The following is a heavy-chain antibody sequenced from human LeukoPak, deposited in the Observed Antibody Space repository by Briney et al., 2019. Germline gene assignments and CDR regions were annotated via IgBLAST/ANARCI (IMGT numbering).Heavy chain of an antibody. CDR2: IKSKTDGGTT. CDR3: TTGYCSRTSCYYFDY. CDR1: GFTFSNAW. V-gene: IGHV3-15*01. D-gene: IGHD2-2*01. J-gene: IGHJ4*02. Sequence: GGSLRLSCAASGFTFSNAWMSWVRQAPGKGLEGVGRIKSKTDGGTTDYAAPVKGRFTISRDDSKDTLYLQMNSLKTEDTAVYYCTTGYCSRTSCYYFDYWGQGALVTVSS.